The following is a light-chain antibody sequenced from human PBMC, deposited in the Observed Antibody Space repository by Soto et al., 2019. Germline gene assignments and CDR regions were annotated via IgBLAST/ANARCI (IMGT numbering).Light chain of an antibody. CDR2: DVT. V-gene: IGLV2-11*01. CDR1: SSDVGSYNY. CDR3: CSYAGNNILV. Sequence: QSALTQPRSVSGSPGQSPTISCTGASSDVGSYNYVSWYQQYPGKAPKLLIYDVTQRPSGVPDRFSGSKSGNTASLSISGLQAADEADYYCCSYAGNNILVFGGGTKLTVL. J-gene: IGLJ2*01.